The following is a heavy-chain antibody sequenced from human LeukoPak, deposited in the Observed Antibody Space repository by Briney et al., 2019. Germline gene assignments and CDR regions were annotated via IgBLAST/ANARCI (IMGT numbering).Heavy chain of an antibody. CDR3: ARDLKY. CDR1: GGSISSNY. J-gene: IGHJ4*02. CDR2: IYSGGST. D-gene: IGHD2/OR15-2a*01. Sequence: ETLSLTCTVSGGSISSNYMSWVRQAPGKGLEWVSVIYSGGSTYYADSVKGRFTISRDNSKNTLYLQMNSLRAEDTAVYYCARDLKYWGQGTLVTVSS. V-gene: IGHV3-66*01.